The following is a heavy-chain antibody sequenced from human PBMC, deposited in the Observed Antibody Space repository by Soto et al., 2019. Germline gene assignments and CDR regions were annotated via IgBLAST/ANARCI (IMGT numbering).Heavy chain of an antibody. CDR1: GFIFSDHY. J-gene: IGHJ4*02. CDR2: IRNKANSHST. CDR3: ARYSGSYSRHSDY. Sequence: EVLLVESGGGLVQPGGSLRLSCAASGFIFSDHYMDWVRPAPGKGLEWVARIRNKANSHSTEYAASVEGRFTISRDDSKNSLYLQMNSLKTEDTAVYYCARYSGSYSRHSDYWGQGTLVTISS. V-gene: IGHV3-72*01. D-gene: IGHD1-26*01.